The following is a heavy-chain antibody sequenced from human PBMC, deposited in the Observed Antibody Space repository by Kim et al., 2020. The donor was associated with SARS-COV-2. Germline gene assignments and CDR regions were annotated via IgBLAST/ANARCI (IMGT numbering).Heavy chain of an antibody. J-gene: IGHJ5*02. CDR3: TRGTGNTWFPLPDL. V-gene: IGHV7-4-1*01. D-gene: IGHD1-1*01. Sequence: ASVKVSCKTSGYIFNINAIMWMRQAPGQGLEWMGLINTNTGNPTYAQAFTGRFVFSLDTSVSTAYLQIDSLRTDDTAIYYCTRGTGNTWFPLPDLWGQGTLVVVSS. CDR2: INTNTGNP. CDR1: GYIFNINA.